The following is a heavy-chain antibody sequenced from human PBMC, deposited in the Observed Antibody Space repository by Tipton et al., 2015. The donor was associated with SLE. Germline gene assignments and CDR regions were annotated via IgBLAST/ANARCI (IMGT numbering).Heavy chain of an antibody. J-gene: IGHJ2*01. CDR3: ARVDGAYCGGDCYSTDWYFDL. CDR2: ISAYNGNT. CDR1: GYTFTSYG. Sequence: QLVQSGAEVKKPGASVKVSCKASGYTFTSYGISWVRQAPGQGLEWMGWISAYNGNTNYAQKLQGRVTMTTDTSTSTAYMELRSLRSDDTAVYYCARVDGAYCGGDCYSTDWYFDLWGRGTLVTVSS. D-gene: IGHD2-21*01. V-gene: IGHV1-18*01.